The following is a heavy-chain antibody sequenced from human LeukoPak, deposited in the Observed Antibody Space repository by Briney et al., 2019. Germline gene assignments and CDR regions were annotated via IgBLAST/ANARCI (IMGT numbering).Heavy chain of an antibody. V-gene: IGHV1-46*01. CDR2: MSPGVSI. J-gene: IGHJ4*02. CDR3: ARAAPGESLVY. D-gene: IGHD3-10*01. Sequence: ASVKVSCKASGYTFTSYYMHWVRQAPGQGLEWMGIMSPGVSIIYAQKFQGRVTMTRDTSTSTVYIELRRLRSEDTAVYYCARAAPGESLVYWGQGTLVTVSS. CDR1: GYTFTSYY.